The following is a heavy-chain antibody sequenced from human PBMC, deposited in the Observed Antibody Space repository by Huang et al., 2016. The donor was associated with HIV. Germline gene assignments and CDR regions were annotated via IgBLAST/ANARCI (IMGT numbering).Heavy chain of an antibody. D-gene: IGHD1-26*01. CDR2: IYYSGST. CDR3: ARIVGATKNDAFDI. Sequence: QLQLQESGPGLVKPSETLSLTCTVPGGSISSSSYYWGGIRQPPGKGLEWIGSIYYSGSTYYNPSLKSRVTISVDTSKNQFSLKLSSVTAADTAVYYCARIVGATKNDAFDIWGQGTMVTVSS. V-gene: IGHV4-39*01. J-gene: IGHJ3*02. CDR1: GGSISSSSYY.